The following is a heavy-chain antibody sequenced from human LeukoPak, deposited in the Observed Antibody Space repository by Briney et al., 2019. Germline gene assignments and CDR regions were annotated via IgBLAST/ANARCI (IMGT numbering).Heavy chain of an antibody. D-gene: IGHD3-10*01. Sequence: SVKVSCKASGGTFSSYAISWVRQAPGQGLEWMGRIIPILGIANYAQKFQGRVTITADKSTSTAYMELSSLRSEDTAVYYCAREGGYYGSGRENYYYGMDVWGQGTTVTVSS. CDR3: AREGGYYGSGRENYYYGMDV. CDR2: IIPILGIA. V-gene: IGHV1-69*04. J-gene: IGHJ6*02. CDR1: GGTFSSYA.